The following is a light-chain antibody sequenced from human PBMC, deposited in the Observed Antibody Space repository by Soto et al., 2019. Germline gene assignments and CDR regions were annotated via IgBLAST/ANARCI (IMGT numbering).Light chain of an antibody. CDR3: CSYAGSPP. V-gene: IGLV2-11*01. J-gene: IGLJ2*01. CDR1: SSDVGGYDY. CDR2: DVS. Sequence: QSALTQPRSVSGSPGQSVTISCTGTSSDVGGYDYVSWYQQHPGKAPKLMIYDVSKRPSGVPDRFSGSKSGNTASLTISGLQAEDEADYYGCSYAGSPPFGGGTKLTVL.